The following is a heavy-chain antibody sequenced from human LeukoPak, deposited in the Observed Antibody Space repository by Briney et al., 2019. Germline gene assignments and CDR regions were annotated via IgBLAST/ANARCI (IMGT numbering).Heavy chain of an antibody. V-gene: IGHV3-23*01. D-gene: IGHD5-18*01. J-gene: IGHJ4*02. CDR2: ISDSGGTT. CDR3: AKDSGYNYGFDY. CDR1: GFTFSTYA. Sequence: GGSLRLSCAASGFTFSTYAMSWVRQAPGKGLEWVSSISDSGGTTYSADSVKGRFTISRDDSKNTLYLQMSSLRAEDTAAYYCAKDSGYNYGFDYWGQGTLVTVSS.